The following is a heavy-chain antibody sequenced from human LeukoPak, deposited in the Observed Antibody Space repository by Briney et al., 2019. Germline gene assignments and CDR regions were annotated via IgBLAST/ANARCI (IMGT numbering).Heavy chain of an antibody. Sequence: SQTLSLTCTVSGDFISSGNYYWNWIRQPAGKGLEWIGRIHTSGSTNYNPPLKSRVTISVDTSKNQFSLKLSSVTAADTAVYYCARNGGGRWNFIGDWGQGTLVIVSS. J-gene: IGHJ4*02. CDR1: GDFISSGNYY. D-gene: IGHD1-7*01. CDR3: ARNGGGRWNFIGD. CDR2: IHTSGST. V-gene: IGHV4-61*02.